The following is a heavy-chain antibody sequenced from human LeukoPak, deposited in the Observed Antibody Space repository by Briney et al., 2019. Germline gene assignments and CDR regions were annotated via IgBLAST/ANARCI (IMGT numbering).Heavy chain of an antibody. CDR3: ARTSGPANY. CDR1: GGSISSSSHY. CDR2: IYYSGTT. J-gene: IGHJ4*02. V-gene: IGHV4-39*07. D-gene: IGHD6-19*01. Sequence: SETLSLTCTVSGGSISSSSHYWGSVRQPPGKGLEWIGSIYYSGTTYYNPSLKSRVTISVDTSKNQFSLKLSSVTAADTAVYYCARTSGPANYWGQGTLVTVSS.